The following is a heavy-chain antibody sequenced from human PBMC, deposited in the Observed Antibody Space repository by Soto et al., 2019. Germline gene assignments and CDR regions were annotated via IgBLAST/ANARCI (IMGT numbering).Heavy chain of an antibody. D-gene: IGHD6-6*01. J-gene: IGHJ4*02. Sequence: SETLSLTCAVYGGSFSGYYWSWIRQPPGKGLEWIGEINHSGSTNYNPSLKSRVTISVDTSKNQFSLKLSSVTAADTAVYYCARGKGGVSSLIDYWGQGTLVTVSS. V-gene: IGHV4-34*01. CDR1: GGSFSGYY. CDR3: ARGKGGVSSLIDY. CDR2: INHSGST.